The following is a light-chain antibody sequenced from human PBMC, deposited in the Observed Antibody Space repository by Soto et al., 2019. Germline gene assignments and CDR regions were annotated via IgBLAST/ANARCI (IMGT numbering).Light chain of an antibody. J-gene: IGLJ3*02. CDR1: SSDVLSYDA. V-gene: IGLV2-23*01. CDR2: EGN. CDR3: CSYVYTNAWV. Sequence: QSALTQPASVSGSPGQSITISCTGTSSDVLSYDAVSWYQHHPGKAPKLIIYEGNKRLSGVSNRFSGPRSGNMASLTISGLQGEDEDDYYCCSYVYTNAWVFGGGTKLTVL.